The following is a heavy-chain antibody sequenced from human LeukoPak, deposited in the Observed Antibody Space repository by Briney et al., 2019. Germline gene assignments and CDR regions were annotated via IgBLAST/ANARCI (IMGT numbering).Heavy chain of an antibody. CDR2: IYPGDSYT. CDR1: GYSFTNYW. V-gene: IGHV5-51*01. J-gene: IGHJ4*02. CDR3: ARGREFHRRSFDS. Sequence: GESLKISCKASGYSFTNYWIGWVRQMPGKGLEWMGNIYPGDSYTRYSPSFQGQVTISADKSISTAYLQWSSLKASASAMYYCARGREFHRRSFDSWGQGTLLTVSS. D-gene: IGHD3-10*01.